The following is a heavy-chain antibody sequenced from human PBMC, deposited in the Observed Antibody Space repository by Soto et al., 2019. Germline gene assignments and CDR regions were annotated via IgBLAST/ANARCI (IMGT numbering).Heavy chain of an antibody. CDR1: GFTFSNYA. D-gene: IGHD3-22*01. CDR2: VSSTGTSP. V-gene: IGHV3-23*01. J-gene: IGHJ3*01. CDR3: AKARPSGGYYYVEAFDV. Sequence: GGSLRLSCSASGFTFSNYAMSWVRQSPGKGLEWVPGVSSTGTSPYYAGSVQGRFTISRDNSKNMFYLQMKSLRAEDTAIYYCAKARPSGGYYYVEAFDVWGQGTMVTVSS.